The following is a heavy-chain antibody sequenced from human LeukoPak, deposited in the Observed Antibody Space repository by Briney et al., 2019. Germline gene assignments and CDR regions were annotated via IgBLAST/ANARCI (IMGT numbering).Heavy chain of an antibody. Sequence: GGSLRLSCSASGFTFSSYAMSWVRQAPGKGLEWVSAISGSGGSTYYADSVKGRFTISRDSSKNTRYLQMNSLRAEDTAVYYCAKPMVRGTPALFDYWGQGTLVTVSS. D-gene: IGHD3-10*01. CDR3: AKPMVRGTPALFDY. J-gene: IGHJ4*02. V-gene: IGHV3-23*01. CDR1: GFTFSSYA. CDR2: ISGSGGST.